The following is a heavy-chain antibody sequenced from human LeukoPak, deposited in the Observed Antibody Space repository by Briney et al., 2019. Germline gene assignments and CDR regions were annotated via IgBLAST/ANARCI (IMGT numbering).Heavy chain of an antibody. V-gene: IGHV4-34*01. CDR2: INHSGST. CDR1: GGSFSGYY. D-gene: IGHD3-3*01. J-gene: IGHJ4*02. CDR3: ARGPRITIFGDHKRGFDY. Sequence: PSETLSLTCAVYGGSFSGYYWSWIRQPPGKGLEWIGEINHSGSTNYNPSLKSRVTISVDTSKNQFSLKLSSVTAADTAVYYCARGPRITIFGDHKRGFDYWGQGTLVTVSS.